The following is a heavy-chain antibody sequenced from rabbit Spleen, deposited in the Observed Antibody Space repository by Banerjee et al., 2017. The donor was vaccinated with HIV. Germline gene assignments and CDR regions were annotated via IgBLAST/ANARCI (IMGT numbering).Heavy chain of an antibody. CDR2: IYAGSSGST. V-gene: IGHV1S45*01. D-gene: IGHD8-1*01. Sequence: LEESGGGLVQPEGSLKLSCTASGFSFSNKAVMCWVRQAPGKGLEWIACIYAGSSGSTYSATWAKGRFTLSKTSSTTVTLQMTSLTAADTATYFCARDAGTSFSTYGMDLWGQGTLVTVS. J-gene: IGHJ6*01. CDR3: ARDAGTSFSTYGMDL. CDR1: GFSFSNKAV.